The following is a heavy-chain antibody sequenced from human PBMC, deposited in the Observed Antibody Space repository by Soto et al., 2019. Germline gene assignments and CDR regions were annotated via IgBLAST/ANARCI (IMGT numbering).Heavy chain of an antibody. V-gene: IGHV1-2*02. CDR2: INPNSGGT. J-gene: IGHJ6*02. D-gene: IGHD3-10*01. CDR1: GYTFSGYY. CDR3: GRAKNMDRGVRQTYYGMDV. Sequence: QVQLVQSGAEVKKPGASVKVSCKASGYTFSGYYMHWVRQAPGQGLEWMGWINPNSGGTNYAQKFQGRVTMTRATSISTAYMELSRLRSDDTAVYYCGRAKNMDRGVRQTYYGMDVWGQGTTVTVSS.